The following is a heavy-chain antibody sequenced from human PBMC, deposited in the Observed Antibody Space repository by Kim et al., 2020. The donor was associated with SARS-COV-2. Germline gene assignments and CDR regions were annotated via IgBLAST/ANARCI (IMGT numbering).Heavy chain of an antibody. CDR3: VRGGLWPRSDY. J-gene: IGHJ4*02. Sequence: YVDAVKGRLTISRDNAKDSVYQQMNSLSGEDTAVYRCVRGGLWPRSDYWGQGTLVTVSS. V-gene: IGHV3-7*01. D-gene: IGHD2-21*01.